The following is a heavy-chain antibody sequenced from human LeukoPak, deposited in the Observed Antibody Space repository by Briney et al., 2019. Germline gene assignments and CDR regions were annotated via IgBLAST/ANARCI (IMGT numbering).Heavy chain of an antibody. J-gene: IGHJ4*02. CDR1: GGTFSSYA. CDR2: IIPILGIA. Sequence: GASVKVSCKASGGTFSSYAISWVRQAPGQGLEWMGRIIPILGIANYAQKFQGRVTMTRDTSMSTVYMELTSLRSEDTAVYYCACGAGGFGYWGQGTLVTVSS. D-gene: IGHD3-16*01. V-gene: IGHV1-69*04. CDR3: ACGAGGFGY.